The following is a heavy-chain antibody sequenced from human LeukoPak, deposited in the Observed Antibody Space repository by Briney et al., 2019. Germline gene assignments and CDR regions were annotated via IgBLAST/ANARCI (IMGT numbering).Heavy chain of an antibody. J-gene: IGHJ6*02. Sequence: GGSLRLSCATSGFTFSSYAMSWVRQAPGKGLEWVSSISGSGGSTYYADSVKGRFTISRDNSKNTLYLQMNSLRAEDTAVYYCAKDCSGGSCYLGYGMDVWGQGTTVTVSS. D-gene: IGHD2-15*01. CDR2: ISGSGGST. CDR1: GFTFSSYA. V-gene: IGHV3-23*01. CDR3: AKDCSGGSCYLGYGMDV.